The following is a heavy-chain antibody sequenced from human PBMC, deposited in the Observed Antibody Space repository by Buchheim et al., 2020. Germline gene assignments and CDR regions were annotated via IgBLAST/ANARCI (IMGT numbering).Heavy chain of an antibody. V-gene: IGHV3-23*04. CDR1: GFTFSSYA. D-gene: IGHD2-2*01. CDR2: ISGSGGST. J-gene: IGHJ6*02. CDR3: AKASVASSTTSRTYYYGLDV. Sequence: VQLVESGGDLVQPGGSLRLSCAASGFTFSSYALSWVRQAPGKGLEWVSSISGSGGSTFYADSVKGRFTISRDNSNNTLYLQVSSLRVEDTAIYYCAKASVASSTTSRTYYYGLDVWGQGTT.